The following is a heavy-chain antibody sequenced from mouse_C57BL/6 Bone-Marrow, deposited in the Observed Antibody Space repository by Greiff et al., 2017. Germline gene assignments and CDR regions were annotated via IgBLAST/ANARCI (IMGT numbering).Heavy chain of an antibody. D-gene: IGHD1-1*01. CDR1: GYTFTSYG. CDR2: IYPRSGNT. CDR3: ARGRITTVVAPFAY. V-gene: IGHV1-81*01. J-gene: IGHJ3*01. Sequence: VQLQQSGAELVRPGASVKLSCKASGYTFTSYGISWVKQRPGQGLEWIGGIYPRSGNTYYNEKFKGKATLTADKSSSTAYMELRSLTSEDAAFYFCARGRITTVVAPFAYWSQGTLVTVSA.